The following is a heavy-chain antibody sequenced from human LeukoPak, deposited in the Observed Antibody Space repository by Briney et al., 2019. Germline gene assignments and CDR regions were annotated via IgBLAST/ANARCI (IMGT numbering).Heavy chain of an antibody. CDR2: IYYSGST. CDR3: ARGPSDYGDYYYYGMDV. V-gene: IGHV4-59*08. J-gene: IGHJ6*02. D-gene: IGHD4-17*01. CDR1: GGSISSYY. Sequence: PSETLSLTCTVSGGSISSYYWSWIRQPPWKGLEWIGYIYYSGSTNYNPSLKSRVTISVDTSKNQFSLKLSSVTAADTAVYYCARGPSDYGDYYYYGMDVWGQGTTVTVSS.